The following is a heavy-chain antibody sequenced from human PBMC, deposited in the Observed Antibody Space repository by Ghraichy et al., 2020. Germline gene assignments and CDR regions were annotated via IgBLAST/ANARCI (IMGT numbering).Heavy chain of an antibody. CDR1: GGSISSSSYY. CDR2: IYYSGST. J-gene: IGHJ4*02. Sequence: SETLSLTCTVAGGSISSSSYYWGWIRQPPGKGLEWIGSIYYSGSTYYNPSLKSRVTISVDTSKNQFSLKLSSVTAADTAVYYCARHLVMRRYGDYADPKLSGYLDYWGQGTLVTVSS. D-gene: IGHD4-17*01. V-gene: IGHV4-39*01. CDR3: ARHLVMRRYGDYADPKLSGYLDY.